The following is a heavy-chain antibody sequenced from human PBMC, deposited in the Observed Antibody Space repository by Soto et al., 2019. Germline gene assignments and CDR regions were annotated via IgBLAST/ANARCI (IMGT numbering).Heavy chain of an antibody. J-gene: IGHJ6*02. D-gene: IGHD2-8*01. CDR1: GDSVSNNGAT. Sequence: SQTLSLTCAISGDSVSNNGATWNWIRQSPSRGLEWLGRAYYRSRWIYDYAVSVKSRITINPDTSKNQFSLQLNSVTPEDTAVYYCARDCTNGVCYPSYHYGMDVWGQGTTVTVSS. CDR3: ARDCTNGVCYPSYHYGMDV. V-gene: IGHV6-1*01. CDR2: AYYRSRWIY.